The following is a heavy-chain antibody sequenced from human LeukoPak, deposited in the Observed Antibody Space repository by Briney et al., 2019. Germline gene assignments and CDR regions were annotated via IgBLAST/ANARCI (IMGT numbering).Heavy chain of an antibody. Sequence: AESLRLSCAASGFTFSSYGMHWVRQAPGKALECQAVISYDGGKKYYADSVKGRFTISRDNSKNTLYLQMNSLRPEDTAVYYCVKDGLTFPHYFDYWGQGTLVTVSS. CDR1: GFTFSSYG. CDR3: VKDGLTFPHYFDY. V-gene: IGHV3-30*18. D-gene: IGHD2/OR15-2a*01. CDR2: ISYDGGKK. J-gene: IGHJ4*02.